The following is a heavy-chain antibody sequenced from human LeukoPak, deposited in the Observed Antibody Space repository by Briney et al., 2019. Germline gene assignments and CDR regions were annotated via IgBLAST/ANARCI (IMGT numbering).Heavy chain of an antibody. CDR2: MNPNSGNT. CDR1: GYTFTSYD. V-gene: IGHV1-8*01. Sequence: ASVKVSCKASGYTFTSYDINWVRQATGQGLKWMGWMNPNSGNTGYAQKFQGRVTMTRNTSISTAYMELSSLRSEDTAVYYCAYLNAYFGGRNDYWGQGTLVTVSS. CDR3: AYLNAYFGGRNDY. J-gene: IGHJ4*02. D-gene: IGHD3-9*01.